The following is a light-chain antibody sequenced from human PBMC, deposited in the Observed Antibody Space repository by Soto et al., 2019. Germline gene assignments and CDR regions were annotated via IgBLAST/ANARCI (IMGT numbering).Light chain of an antibody. CDR3: SSYATSRTHVA. CDR1: SSDVGGYNF. J-gene: IGLJ2*01. V-gene: IGLV2-14*01. Sequence: QSALTQPASVSGSPEQSITISCTGTSSDVGGYNFVSWYQHHPGKAPKLIIHDVSSRPSGVSTRFSASKSGNTASLTISGLQAEDEADYYCSSYATSRTHVAFGGGTKLTVL. CDR2: DVS.